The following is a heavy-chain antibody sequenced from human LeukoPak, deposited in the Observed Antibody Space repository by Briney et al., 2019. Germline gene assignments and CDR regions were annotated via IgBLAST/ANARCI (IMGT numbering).Heavy chain of an antibody. J-gene: IGHJ4*02. CDR2: IYSGGST. Sequence: GGSLRLSCAASGFTVSSNHMSWVRQAPGKGLEWASVIYSGGSTYYADSVKGRFTISRDNSKNTLYLQMNSLRAEDTAVYYCARENGDYELGYFDYWGQGTLVTVSS. D-gene: IGHD4-17*01. CDR3: ARENGDYELGYFDY. V-gene: IGHV3-66*02. CDR1: GFTVSSNH.